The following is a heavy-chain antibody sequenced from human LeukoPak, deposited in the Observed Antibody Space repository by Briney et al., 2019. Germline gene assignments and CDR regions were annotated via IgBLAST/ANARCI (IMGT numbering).Heavy chain of an antibody. D-gene: IGHD6-13*01. J-gene: IGHJ4*02. CDR3: ASRGVRSSSFDY. CDR1: GGSISSYY. Sequence: SETLSLTCTVSGGSISSYYWSWIRQPPGKGLEWIGHIYYSRSTNYNPSLKSRDTISDDTSKNLFSLKLSSVTAADPALYYGASRGVRSSSFDYWGQGTLVTVSS. V-gene: IGHV4-59*08. CDR2: IYYSRST.